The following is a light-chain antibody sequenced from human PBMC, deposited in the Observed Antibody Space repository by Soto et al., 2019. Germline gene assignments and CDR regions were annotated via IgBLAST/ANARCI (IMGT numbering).Light chain of an antibody. Sequence: VLTQSPGTLSLSPGERATLSCRASQSVWSNSIAWYQQKPGQAPTLLLYTASNRATGIPDRFSGSGSDTYFTLTMSSLEPEDFEVYFCQQHGRSWPFGQGTKVEI. J-gene: IGKJ1*01. V-gene: IGKV3-20*01. CDR3: QQHGRSWP. CDR1: QSVWSNS. CDR2: TAS.